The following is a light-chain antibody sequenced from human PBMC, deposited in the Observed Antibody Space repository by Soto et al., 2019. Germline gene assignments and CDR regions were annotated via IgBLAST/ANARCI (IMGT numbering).Light chain of an antibody. CDR1: SSDVGAYNY. V-gene: IGLV2-11*01. CDR2: HVS. CDR3: CTDAGTYKV. Sequence: QSALTQPRSVSGSPGQSVTISCTRTSSDVGAYNYVSWYQQHPGKAPKLMIYHVSKRPSGVPDRFSGSKSGNAASLTISGLQAEDEADYYCCTDAGTYKVFGTGTKVTVL. J-gene: IGLJ1*01.